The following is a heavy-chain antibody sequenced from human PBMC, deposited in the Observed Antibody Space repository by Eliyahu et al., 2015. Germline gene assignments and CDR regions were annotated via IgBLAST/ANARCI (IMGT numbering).Heavy chain of an antibody. CDR3: AKDSPTAGVTPDY. V-gene: IGHV3-30*18. J-gene: IGHJ4*02. CDR2: ISYDGSNK. CDR1: GFTFSSFX. D-gene: IGHD5-18*01. Sequence: QVQLVESGGGVVQPGXSLRLSCAXXGFTFSSFXMHWVRQAPGKGLEWLAVISYDGSNKYYADSVKGRFTISRDNSKNTLYLQMNSLRAEDTAVYYCAKDSPTAGVTPDYWGQGTLVTVSS.